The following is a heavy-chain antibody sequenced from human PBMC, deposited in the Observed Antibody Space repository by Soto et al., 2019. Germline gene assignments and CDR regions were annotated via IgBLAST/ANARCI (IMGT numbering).Heavy chain of an antibody. Sequence: SVKVSCKASGYTFTSYAIHWVRQAPGQRIEWMGRINPSIGIAKYSQKLQGRVTITADKSTSTAYMELSSLRSEDTAVYYWARGPYSSGGGLYYMDVWGKGSTVTVSS. CDR1: GYTFTSYA. J-gene: IGHJ6*03. CDR3: ARGPYSSGGGLYYMDV. CDR2: INPSIGIA. D-gene: IGHD6-19*01. V-gene: IGHV1-69*04.